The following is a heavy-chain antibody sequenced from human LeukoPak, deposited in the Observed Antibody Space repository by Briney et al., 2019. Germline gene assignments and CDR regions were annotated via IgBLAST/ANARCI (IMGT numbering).Heavy chain of an antibody. J-gene: IGHJ4*02. D-gene: IGHD3-10*01. V-gene: IGHV4-4*07. CDR2: IYTSGST. CDR3: AREELLWFGELYYFDY. CDR1: GGSISSYY. Sequence: PSETLSLTCTVSGGSISSYYWSWIRQPAGKGLEWIGRIYTSGSTNYNPSLKSRVTMSVDTSKNQFSLKLSSVTAADTAVYYCAREELLWFGELYYFDYWGQGTLVTVSS.